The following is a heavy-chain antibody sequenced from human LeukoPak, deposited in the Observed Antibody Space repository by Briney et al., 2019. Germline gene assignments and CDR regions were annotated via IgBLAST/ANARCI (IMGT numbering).Heavy chain of an antibody. CDR2: ISGSGGST. V-gene: IGHV3-23*01. CDR1: GFTFSSYA. J-gene: IGHJ4*02. Sequence: PGGSLRLSCAASGFTFSSYAMSWVRQAPGKGLEWVSAISGSGGSTYYADSVKGRFTISRDNSKNTLYLQMNSLRAEDTAVYYCARGDSSGYYPSPYYFDYWGQGTLVTVSS. D-gene: IGHD3-22*01. CDR3: ARGDSSGYYPSPYYFDY.